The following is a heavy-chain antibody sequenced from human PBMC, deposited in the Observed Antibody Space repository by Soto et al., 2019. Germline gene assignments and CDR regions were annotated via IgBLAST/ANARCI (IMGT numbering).Heavy chain of an antibody. CDR2: IDPSDSYT. Sequence: PGESLKISCKGSGYSFTSYWISWVRQMPGKGLEWMGRIDPSDSYTNYSPSFQGHVTISADKSISTAYLQWSSLKASDTAMYYCARHVGFYGEYPSYYYGMDVWGQGTTVTVSS. CDR3: ARHVGFYGEYPSYYYGMDV. J-gene: IGHJ6*02. V-gene: IGHV5-10-1*01. CDR1: GYSFTSYW. D-gene: IGHD4-17*01.